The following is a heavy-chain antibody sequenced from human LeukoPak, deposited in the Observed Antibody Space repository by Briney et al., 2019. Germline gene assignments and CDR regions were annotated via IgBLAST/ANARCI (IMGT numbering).Heavy chain of an antibody. V-gene: IGHV1-69*04. J-gene: IGHJ4*02. D-gene: IGHD3-22*01. CDR3: ARGRGDYYDSSGYSIDY. Sequence: ASVKVSCKASGGTFSSYAISWVRQAPGQGLEWMGRIIPILGIANYAQKFQGRVTITADKSTSTAYMELSSLRSEDTAVYYCARGRGDYYDSSGYSIDYWGQGTLVTVSS. CDR2: IIPILGIA. CDR1: GGTFSSYA.